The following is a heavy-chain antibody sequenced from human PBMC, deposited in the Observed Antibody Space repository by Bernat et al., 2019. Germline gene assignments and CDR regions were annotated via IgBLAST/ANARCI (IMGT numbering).Heavy chain of an antibody. Sequence: DVQLVESGGGLVQPGGCLRLSCAASRFTVSSNYMTWVRQAPGKGLEWVSILYTDGTTYHADSVKGRFTISRDSSKNTLHLQMNSLREGDTAVYYCARALEGSGTQAVGYWGQGTLVTVSS. D-gene: IGHD3-10*01. V-gene: IGHV3-66*01. CDR3: ARALEGSGTQAVGY. CDR2: LYTDGTT. CDR1: RFTVSSNY. J-gene: IGHJ1*01.